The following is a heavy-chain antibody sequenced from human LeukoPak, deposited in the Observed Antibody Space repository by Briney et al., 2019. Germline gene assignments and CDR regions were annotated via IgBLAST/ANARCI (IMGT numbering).Heavy chain of an antibody. Sequence: GGSLRLSCAASGFTFSTYWMSWVRQAPGKGLEWVSLISSGSSYIYYADSVKGRFTISRDNAKNSLYLQMNSLRAEDMAVYYCARAPGYRSFLDYWGQGTLVTVSS. D-gene: IGHD5-12*01. CDR3: ARAPGYRSFLDY. V-gene: IGHV3-21*06. J-gene: IGHJ4*02. CDR1: GFTFSTYW. CDR2: ISSGSSYI.